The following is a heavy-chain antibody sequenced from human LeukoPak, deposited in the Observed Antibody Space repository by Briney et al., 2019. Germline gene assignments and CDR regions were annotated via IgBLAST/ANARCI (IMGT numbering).Heavy chain of an antibody. J-gene: IGHJ4*02. V-gene: IGHV3-11*04. D-gene: IGHD3-3*01. CDR2: ISSRSSTI. CDR3: ARAGLRFLEWLADY. CDR1: GFTFSDYY. Sequence: GGSLRLSCAASGFTFSDYYMSWIRQAPGKGLEWVSYISSRSSTIYYADSVKGRFTISRDNAKNSLYLQMNSLRAEDTAVYYCARAGLRFLEWLADYWGQGTLVTVSS.